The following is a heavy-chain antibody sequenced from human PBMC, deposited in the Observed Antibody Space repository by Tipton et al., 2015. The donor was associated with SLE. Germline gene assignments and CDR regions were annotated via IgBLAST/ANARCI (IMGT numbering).Heavy chain of an antibody. V-gene: IGHV4-61*05. J-gene: IGHJ5*02. D-gene: IGHD3-10*01. CDR2: IYYSGST. Sequence: LRLSCTVSGGSISSSSYYWGWIRQPPGKGLEWIGYIYYSGSTNYNPSLKSRVTISVDTSKNQFSLKLSSVTAADTAVYYCARHVTYYGSGRVWFDPWGQGTLVTVSS. CDR3: ARHVTYYGSGRVWFDP. CDR1: GGSISSSSYY.